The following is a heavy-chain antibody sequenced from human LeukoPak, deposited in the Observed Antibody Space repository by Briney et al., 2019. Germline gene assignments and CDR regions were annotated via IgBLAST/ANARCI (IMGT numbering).Heavy chain of an antibody. D-gene: IGHD5-18*01. CDR1: GGSISSYY. V-gene: IGHV4-59*01. CDR2: IYYSGST. J-gene: IGHJ4*02. CDR3: ARLRDLYSFFDY. Sequence: PSETLSLTCTVPGGSISSYYWSWIRQPPGKGLEWIGYIYYSGSTNYNPSLKSRVTISVDTSKNQFSLKLSSVTAADTAVYYCARLRDLYSFFDYWGQGTLVTVSS.